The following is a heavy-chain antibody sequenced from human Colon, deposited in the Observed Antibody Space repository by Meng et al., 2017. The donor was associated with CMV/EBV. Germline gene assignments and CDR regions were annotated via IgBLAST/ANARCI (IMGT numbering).Heavy chain of an antibody. J-gene: IGHJ6*02. Sequence: SVKVSCKASGGTFSSYAISWVRQAPGQGLEWMGGIIPIFGTANYAQKFQGRATITTDESTSTAYMELSSLRSEDTAVYYCARVALGGRAQGHYYYGMDVWGQGTTVTVSS. CDR2: IIPIFGTA. CDR3: ARVALGGRAQGHYYYGMDV. V-gene: IGHV1-69*05. D-gene: IGHD3-16*01. CDR1: GGTFSSYA.